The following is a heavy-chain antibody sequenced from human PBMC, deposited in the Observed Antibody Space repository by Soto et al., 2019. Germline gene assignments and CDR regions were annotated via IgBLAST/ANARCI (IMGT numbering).Heavy chain of an antibody. J-gene: IGHJ4*02. CDR2: IYHSGST. CDR3: ARRGIAVAVLGEAVDY. CDR1: GGSISSSNW. D-gene: IGHD6-19*01. Sequence: QVQLQESGPGLVKPSGTLSLTCAVSGGSISSSNWWSWVRQPPGKGLEWIGEIYHSGSTNYNPSLKSRVTISVDKPKNQFSLKLSSVTAADTAVYYCARRGIAVAVLGEAVDYWGQGTLVTVSS. V-gene: IGHV4-4*02.